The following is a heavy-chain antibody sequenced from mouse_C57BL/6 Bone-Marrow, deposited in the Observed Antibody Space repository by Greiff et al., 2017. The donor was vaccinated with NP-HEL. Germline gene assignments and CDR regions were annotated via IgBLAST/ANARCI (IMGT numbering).Heavy chain of an antibody. Sequence: EVQGVESGAELVRPGASVKLSCTASGFNIKDDYMHWVKQRPEQGLEWIGWIDPENGDTEYASKFQGKATITADTSSNTAYLQLSSLTSEDTAVYYCTMAPFFDYWGQGTTLTVSS. CDR1: GFNIKDDY. V-gene: IGHV14-4*01. CDR2: IDPENGDT. CDR3: TMAPFFDY. J-gene: IGHJ2*01.